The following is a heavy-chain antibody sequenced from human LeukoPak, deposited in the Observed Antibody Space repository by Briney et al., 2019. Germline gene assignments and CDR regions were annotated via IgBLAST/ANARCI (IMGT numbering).Heavy chain of an antibody. V-gene: IGHV1-2*02. Sequence: ASVKVSCKASGYTFTGYYMHWVRQAPGQGLEWMGWINPNSGGTNYAQKFQGRVTMTRDTSISTAYMELSRLTSDDTAVYYCARVGNYGGKGDDCWGQGTLVTVSS. J-gene: IGHJ4*02. CDR1: GYTFTGYY. CDR2: INPNSGGT. D-gene: IGHD4-23*01. CDR3: ARVGNYGGKGDDC.